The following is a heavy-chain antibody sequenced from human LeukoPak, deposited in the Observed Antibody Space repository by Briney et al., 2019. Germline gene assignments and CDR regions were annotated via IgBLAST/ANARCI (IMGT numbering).Heavy chain of an antibody. CDR1: GYTFTSYG. CDR2: INSYNGNT. CDR3: ARSSGGWFDP. J-gene: IGHJ5*02. Sequence: ASVKVSCKTSGYTFTSYGVSWVRQAPGHGLEWMGVINSYNGNTNYAQNLQGRVTMATDTATSTAYMELRSLSSDDTAVYFCARSSGGWFDPWGQGTLVTVSS. D-gene: IGHD6-25*01. V-gene: IGHV1-18*01.